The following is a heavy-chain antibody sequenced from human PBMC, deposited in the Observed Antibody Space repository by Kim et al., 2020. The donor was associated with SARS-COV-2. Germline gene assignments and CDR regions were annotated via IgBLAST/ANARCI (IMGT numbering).Heavy chain of an antibody. V-gene: IGHV3-7*03. Sequence: GGSLRLSCVASGFTFSNYWMTWVRQAPGKGLEWVANIKQDGSEKYYVDSVKGRFTISRDNAKNSLNLQMNSLRAEDTAIYYCARDLGPDVAAAGDYWGQGTLVTVSS. D-gene: IGHD6-13*01. CDR2: IKQDGSEK. J-gene: IGHJ4*02. CDR3: ARDLGPDVAAAGDY. CDR1: GFTFSNYW.